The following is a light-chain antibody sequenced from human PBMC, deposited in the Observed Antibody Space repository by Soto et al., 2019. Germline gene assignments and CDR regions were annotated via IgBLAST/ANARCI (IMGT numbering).Light chain of an antibody. CDR2: DAS. CDR1: QGISSA. V-gene: IGKV1-13*02. J-gene: IGKJ4*01. Sequence: IQMTQSPSTLSGSVGDRVTITCRASQGISSAFAWYQQKPGEAPKLLIYDASTLESGVPLRFSGSGSGADFTLTISSLQPEDVATYYCQQFYSYPLTFGGGTKVDIK. CDR3: QQFYSYPLT.